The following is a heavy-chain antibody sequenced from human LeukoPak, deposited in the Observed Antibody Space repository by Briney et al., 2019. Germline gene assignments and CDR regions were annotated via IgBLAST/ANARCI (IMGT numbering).Heavy chain of an antibody. D-gene: IGHD4-17*01. V-gene: IGHV3-48*02. CDR3: ARDVGVYGDYAILGY. CDR2: ISSNSRTI. Sequence: GGSLRLSCAASGFTFSSYSMNWVRQAPGKGLEWLSFISSNSRTILYTDSVKGRFTSSRDNAKDSLYLQMNNLRDDDTAVYYCARDVGVYGDYAILGYWGQGTLVTVSS. CDR1: GFTFSSYS. J-gene: IGHJ4*02.